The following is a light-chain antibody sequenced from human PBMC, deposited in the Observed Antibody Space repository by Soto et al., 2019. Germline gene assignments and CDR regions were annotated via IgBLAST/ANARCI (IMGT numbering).Light chain of an antibody. CDR2: GAS. V-gene: IGKV3-20*01. CDR3: QQYGSSPT. Sequence: EIVLTQSPGTLSLSPGERATLSCRASQSGSDSYLAWYQQKPGQAPRLLIYGASSRATGIPDRFSGSGSGTDFTLTISRLEPEDFAVYYCQQYGSSPTFGQGTKVEIK. J-gene: IGKJ1*01. CDR1: QSGSDSY.